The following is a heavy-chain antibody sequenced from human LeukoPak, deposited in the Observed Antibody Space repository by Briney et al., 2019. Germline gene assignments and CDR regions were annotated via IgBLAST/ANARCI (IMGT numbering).Heavy chain of an antibody. Sequence: ASVKVSCKASGYTFTSYYIHWVRQAPGQGLEWMGIINPSGGSTSYAQKFQGRVTMTRDMSTSTVYMELSSLRSEDTAVYYCARDYQSVVGATTAGYWGQGTLVTVSS. D-gene: IGHD1-26*01. V-gene: IGHV1-46*01. CDR3: ARDYQSVVGATTAGY. CDR2: INPSGGST. CDR1: GYTFTSYY. J-gene: IGHJ4*02.